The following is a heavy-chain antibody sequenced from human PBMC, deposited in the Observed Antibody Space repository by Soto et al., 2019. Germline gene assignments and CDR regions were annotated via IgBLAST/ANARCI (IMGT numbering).Heavy chain of an antibody. CDR2: IYWDDDK. J-gene: IGHJ5*02. CDR1: GFSLSTSEVG. Sequence: QITLKESGPTLVKPTQTLTLTCTFSGFSLSTSEVGVGWIRQPPGKALEWLALIYWDDDKRYSPSLKSRLTIIKDTSKNQVDLTMTNMDPVDTATYYCAHSSYWDKWCDPWGQGTLVTVSS. V-gene: IGHV2-5*02. CDR3: AHSSYWDKWCDP. D-gene: IGHD3-10*01.